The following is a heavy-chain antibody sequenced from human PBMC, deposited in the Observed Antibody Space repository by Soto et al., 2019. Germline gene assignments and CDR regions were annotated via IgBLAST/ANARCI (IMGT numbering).Heavy chain of an antibody. Sequence: QLQLQESGPGLVKPSETLSLTCTVSGGSISSSSYFWGWIRQPPGKGLEWIGSIYYSGSTYYNPSLRSRVAVSVDPSKTQFSLNLSSVTAADTAVYYCARHPSAFWFDPWGQGTLVTVSS. D-gene: IGHD1-26*01. J-gene: IGHJ5*02. V-gene: IGHV4-39*01. CDR2: IYYSGST. CDR3: ARHPSAFWFDP. CDR1: GGSISSSSYF.